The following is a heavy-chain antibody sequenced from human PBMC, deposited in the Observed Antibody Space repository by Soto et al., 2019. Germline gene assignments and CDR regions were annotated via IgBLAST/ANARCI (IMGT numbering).Heavy chain of an antibody. J-gene: IGHJ4*02. CDR3: ARAQVPADPYFDY. CDR2: IIPIFGTA. Sequence: ASVKVSCKASGGTFSSYAISWVRQAPGQGLEWMGGIIPIFGTANYAQKFQGRVTITADESTSTAYMELSSLRSEDTAVYYCARAQVPADPYFDYWGQGTLVAVSS. V-gene: IGHV1-69*13. CDR1: GGTFSSYA. D-gene: IGHD2-2*01.